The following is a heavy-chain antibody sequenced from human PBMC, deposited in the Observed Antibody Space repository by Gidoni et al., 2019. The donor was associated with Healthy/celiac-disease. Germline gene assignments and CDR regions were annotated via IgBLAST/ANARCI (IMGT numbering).Heavy chain of an antibody. CDR1: GGTFRSYA. CDR3: AGSHDSSGYVTVDAFDI. V-gene: IGHV1-69*06. J-gene: IGHJ3*02. Sequence: QVQLVQSGAEVKKPGSSVKVSCKASGGTFRSYAISWVRQAPGQGLEWMGGIIPIFGTANYAQKFPGRVTITADKSTSTAYMELSSLRSEDTAVYYCAGSHDSSGYVTVDAFDIWGQGKMVTVSS. CDR2: IIPIFGTA. D-gene: IGHD3-22*01.